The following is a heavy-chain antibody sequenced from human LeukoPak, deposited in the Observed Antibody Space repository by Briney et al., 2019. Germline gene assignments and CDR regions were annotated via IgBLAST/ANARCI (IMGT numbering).Heavy chain of an antibody. D-gene: IGHD6-19*01. V-gene: IGHV4-34*01. CDR2: INHSGST. CDR1: GGSFSGYY. J-gene: IGHJ4*02. CDR3: ARTSSSGLVGGYYFDY. Sequence: SETLSLTCAVYGGSFSGYYWSWIRQSPGKGLEWIGEINHSGSTYYNPSLKSRVTISVDTSKNQFSLKLSSVTAADTAVYYCARTSSSGLVGGYYFDYWGQGTLVTVSS.